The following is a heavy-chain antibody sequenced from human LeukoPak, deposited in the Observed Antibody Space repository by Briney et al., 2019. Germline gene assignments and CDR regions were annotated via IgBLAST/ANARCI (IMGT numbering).Heavy chain of an antibody. V-gene: IGHV4-38-2*02. CDR1: GYSISSGYF. CDR2: IYHSGST. D-gene: IGHD2/OR15-2a*01. J-gene: IGHJ5*02. Sequence: WETLSLTCTVSGYSISSGYFWGWIRQPPGKGLEWIGSIYHSGSTYYNPSLKSRVTISVDTSKNQFSLKLSSVTSADTAVYYCARAIWPIYANWFDPWGQGTLVTVSS. CDR3: ARAIWPIYANWFDP.